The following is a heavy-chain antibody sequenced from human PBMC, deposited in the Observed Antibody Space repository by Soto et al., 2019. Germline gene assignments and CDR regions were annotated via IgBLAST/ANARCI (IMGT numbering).Heavy chain of an antibody. CDR1: GYTFTDYY. CDR3: ARDQSPSSGWPGMDV. J-gene: IGHJ6*02. D-gene: IGHD6-19*01. CDR2: ISPNSGGT. Sequence: QVQLVQSGAEVKKPGASVKVSCKASGYTFTDYYMHWVRQAPGQGLEWMGGISPNSGGTNYAQKFQGRVTMTRDTSISTAYMELNRLRSDDTAVYYCARDQSPSSGWPGMDVWGQGTTVTVSS. V-gene: IGHV1-2*02.